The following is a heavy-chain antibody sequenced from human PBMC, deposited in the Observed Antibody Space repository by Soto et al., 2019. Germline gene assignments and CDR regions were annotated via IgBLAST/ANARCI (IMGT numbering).Heavy chain of an antibody. V-gene: IGHV3-23*01. CDR2: SSGSGGNT. J-gene: IGHJ4*02. Sequence: LRLSCAASGFTFRTNAMSWVRQAPGKGLEWVSASSGSGGNTYYADSVKGRFTISRDNSKNTLFLQMSSLRADDTAVYYCAKSVIQYYFDTSGYYNFDYWGRGTLVTVSS. CDR3: AKSVIQYYFDTSGYYNFDY. D-gene: IGHD3-22*01. CDR1: GFTFRTNA.